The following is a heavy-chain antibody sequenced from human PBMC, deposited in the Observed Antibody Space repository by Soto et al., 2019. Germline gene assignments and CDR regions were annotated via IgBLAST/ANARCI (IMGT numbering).Heavy chain of an antibody. CDR1: GGSFSGYY. Sequence: PSETLSLTCAVYGGSFSGYYWSWIRQPPGKGLEWIGEINHSGSTNYNPSLKSRVTISVDTSKNQFSLKLSSVTAADTAVYYCARGRQAGGKAARSFSWFDPWGQGTLVTVSS. V-gene: IGHV4-34*01. CDR2: INHSGST. CDR3: ARGRQAGGKAARSFSWFDP. D-gene: IGHD6-6*01. J-gene: IGHJ5*02.